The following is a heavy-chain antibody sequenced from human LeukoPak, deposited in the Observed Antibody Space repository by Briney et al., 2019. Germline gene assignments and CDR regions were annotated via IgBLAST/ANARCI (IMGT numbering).Heavy chain of an antibody. V-gene: IGHV1-18*01. CDR2: ISAYNGNT. CDR3: AREGYYGSGSYYPVEYYYYGMDV. J-gene: IGHJ6*02. CDR1: GYTFTSYG. D-gene: IGHD3-10*01. Sequence: ASVKVSCKASGYTFTSYGISWVRQAPGQGLEWMGWISAYNGNTNYAQKLQGRVTMTTDTSTSTAYMELRSLRSDDTAVYYCAREGYYGSGSYYPVEYYYYGMDVWGQGTTVTVSS.